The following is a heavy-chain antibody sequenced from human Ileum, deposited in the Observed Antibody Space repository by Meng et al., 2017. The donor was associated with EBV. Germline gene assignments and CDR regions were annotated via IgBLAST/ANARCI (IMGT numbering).Heavy chain of an antibody. D-gene: IGHD2-8*02. Sequence: QGQLQQWGAGLLKPSETLSLTCAVYGGSFSDSFWSWIRQPPGKGLEWIGEINHNGGTNYNPSLNPSLKSRVTISVDTSKNQFSLKLSSVTAADTAVYYCARGGGVLTPLDYWGQGTLVTVSS. CDR3: ARGGGVLTPLDY. CDR1: GGSFSDSF. V-gene: IGHV4-34*01. J-gene: IGHJ4*02. CDR2: INHNGGT.